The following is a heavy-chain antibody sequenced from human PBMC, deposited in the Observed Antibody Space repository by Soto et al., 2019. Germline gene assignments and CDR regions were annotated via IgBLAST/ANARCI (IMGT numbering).Heavy chain of an antibody. CDR3: TTRGPTWTSDY. J-gene: IGHJ4*02. Sequence: EVQLVESGGGLVEPGGSLRLSCAASGFMFSNAYMTWVRPTPGTGLEWVGRVKSKTDGGTIDYAAPVKGRFTISGDDSKNTLYLQMNSLKTEDTAVYYCTTRGPTWTSDYGGKGTLVIVSS. CDR2: VKSKTDGGTI. CDR1: GFMFSNAY. D-gene: IGHD3-10*01. V-gene: IGHV3-15*01.